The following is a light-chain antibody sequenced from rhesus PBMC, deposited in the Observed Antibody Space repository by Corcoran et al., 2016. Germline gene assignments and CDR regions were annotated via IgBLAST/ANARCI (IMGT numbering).Light chain of an antibody. CDR2: GAS. Sequence: DIQMTQSPSALSASVGDRVTISCRASQNIYSNLAWYQQKPGKAPKLLIYGASSLQTGIPSRFGGVGSGTDFTLIISSLQPEDSAAYYCQHYYDNPFTFGPGTKLDIK. V-gene: IGKV1S8*01. CDR3: QHYYDNPFT. CDR1: QNIYSN. J-gene: IGKJ3*01.